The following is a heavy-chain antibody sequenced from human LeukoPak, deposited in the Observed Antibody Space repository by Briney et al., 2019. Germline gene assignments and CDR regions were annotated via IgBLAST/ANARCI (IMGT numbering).Heavy chain of an antibody. Sequence: ASVTVSCKASGYTFTSYGINWVRQAPGQGLEWMGWISAYNGNTNYAQKLRGRVTMTTDTSTSTAYMELRSLRSDDTAVYYCARDSVVVPAATLDYWGQGTLVTVSS. D-gene: IGHD2-2*01. CDR2: ISAYNGNT. J-gene: IGHJ4*02. V-gene: IGHV1-18*01. CDR1: GYTFTSYG. CDR3: ARDSVVVPAATLDY.